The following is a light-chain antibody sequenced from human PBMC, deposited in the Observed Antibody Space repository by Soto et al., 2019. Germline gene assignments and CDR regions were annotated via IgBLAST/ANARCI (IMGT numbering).Light chain of an antibody. CDR2: GAA. V-gene: IGKV3-20*01. J-gene: IGKJ1*01. CDR1: ESVSSSY. CDR3: QQYGSSPPWT. Sequence: EIVLTQSPGTLSLSPGERATLSCRASESVSSSYLAWYQQKPGQAPRLLFFGAASRATGTPDRFSGSGSGTDFALTISRLEPEDVAVYYCQQYGSSPPWTFGQGTEVEIK.